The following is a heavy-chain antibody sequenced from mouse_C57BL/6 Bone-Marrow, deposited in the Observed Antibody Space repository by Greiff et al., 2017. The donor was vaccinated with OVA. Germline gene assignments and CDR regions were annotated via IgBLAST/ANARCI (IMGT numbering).Heavy chain of an antibody. CDR1: GYTFTDYE. V-gene: IGHV1-15*01. CDR2: INPETGGT. J-gene: IGHJ4*01. CDR3: TRGYSNYYAMDY. Sequence: VQLQQSGAELLRPGASVTLSCKASGYTFTDYEMHWVNQPPVQGLEWIGDINPETGGTPSNQKFKGKAILTADKSASAAYMELRRLTSEDSAVDYCTRGYSNYYAMDYWGQGTAVTVSS. D-gene: IGHD2-5*01.